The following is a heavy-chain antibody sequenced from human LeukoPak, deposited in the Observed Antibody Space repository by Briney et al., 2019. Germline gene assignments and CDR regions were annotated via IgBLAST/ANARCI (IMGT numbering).Heavy chain of an antibody. CDR2: INPNSGGT. CDR1: GYTFTTYF. J-gene: IGHJ5*02. Sequence: ASVKVSCKTSGYTFTTYFIHWVRQAPGQGLEWMGWINPNSGGTNYAQKFQGRVTMTRDTSISTAYMELSRLRSDDTAVYYCARSNADNWFDPWGQGTLVTVSS. V-gene: IGHV1-2*02. CDR3: ARSNADNWFDP.